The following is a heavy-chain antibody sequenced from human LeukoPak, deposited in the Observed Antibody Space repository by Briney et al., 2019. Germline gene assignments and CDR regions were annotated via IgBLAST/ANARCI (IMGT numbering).Heavy chain of an antibody. CDR2: ISAKNGDT. CDR3: AAEVVLMVYAIHYYYYGMDV. D-gene: IGHD2-8*01. Sequence: ASVKVSCKASGYTFTRYGISWVRQAPGEGLEWMGWISAKNGDTKYVQKFQGRVTMTTDTSTSTAYMDLRTLRSDDTAVYYCAAEVVLMVYAIHYYYYGMDVWGQGTTVTVSS. CDR1: GYTFTRYG. J-gene: IGHJ6*02. V-gene: IGHV1-18*01.